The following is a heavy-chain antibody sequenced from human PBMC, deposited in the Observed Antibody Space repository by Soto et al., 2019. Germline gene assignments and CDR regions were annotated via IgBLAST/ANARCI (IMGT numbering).Heavy chain of an antibody. V-gene: IGHV4-30-2*01. D-gene: IGHD6-13*01. Sequence: PSETLSLTCAVSGCSISSGGYSWSWILQPPGKGLEWIGYIYHSGSTYYNPSLKSRVTISVDRSKNQFSLKLSSVTAADTAVYYCARGGAAGCFYYYYYGMDVWGQGTTVTVSS. CDR1: GCSISSGGYS. J-gene: IGHJ6*02. CDR2: IYHSGST. CDR3: ARGGAAGCFYYYYYGMDV.